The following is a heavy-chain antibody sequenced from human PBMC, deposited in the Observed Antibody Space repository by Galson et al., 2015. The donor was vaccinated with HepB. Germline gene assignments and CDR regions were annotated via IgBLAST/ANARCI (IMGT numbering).Heavy chain of an antibody. CDR3: ARHSEASESAAYWGWQVAPNYYPSALDV. J-gene: IGHJ6*02. Sequence: ETLSLTCTVSGGSISNHYWNWIRQSPGKGLEWLGYIYYSGTTSYNPSLKSRVTISLDTSKNQFSLKLNSVTATDTAVYYCARHSEASESAAYWGWQVAPNYYPSALDVWGRGITVTVS. D-gene: IGHD7-27*01. V-gene: IGHV4-59*08. CDR2: IYYSGTT. CDR1: GGSISNHY.